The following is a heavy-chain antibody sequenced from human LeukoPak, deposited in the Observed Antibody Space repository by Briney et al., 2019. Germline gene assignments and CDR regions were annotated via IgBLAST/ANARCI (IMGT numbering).Heavy chain of an antibody. CDR1: GDRFTSYW. J-gene: IGHJ6*03. CDR3: ARLKKKDYYYMDV. V-gene: IGHV5-51*01. CDR2: IYPGDSDT. Sequence: GESLKTSCKGSGDRFTSYWIGWVRRMPGKGLGWMGIIYPGDSDTRYSPSFHGRVTISADKSISTAYLQWSSLKASDTAMYYCARLKKKDYYYMDVWGKGTTVTASS.